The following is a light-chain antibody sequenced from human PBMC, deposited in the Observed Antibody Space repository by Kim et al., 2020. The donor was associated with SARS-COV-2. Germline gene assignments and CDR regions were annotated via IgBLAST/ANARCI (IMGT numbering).Light chain of an antibody. CDR3: QSYDSSKDCV. CDR1: SGSIASSY. CDR2: DDN. J-gene: IGLJ3*02. Sequence: KPVTTSCTRSSGSIASSYVHWYQQRPGSAPSTVIYDDNERPSGVPDRFSGSIDSSSNTASLTISGLRTEDEADYYCQSYDSSKDCVFGGGTQLTVL. V-gene: IGLV6-57*03.